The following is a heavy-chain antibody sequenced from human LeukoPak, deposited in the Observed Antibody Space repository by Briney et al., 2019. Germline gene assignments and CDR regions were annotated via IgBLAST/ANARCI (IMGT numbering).Heavy chain of an antibody. CDR1: GFTFSSYS. CDR3: AKATAGIAAAGSPDY. Sequence: PGGSLRLSCAASGFTFSSYSMNWVRQAPGKGLEWVSSISSSSSYIYYADSVKGRFTISRDNAKNSLYLQMNSLRAEDTAVYYCAKATAGIAAAGSPDYWGQGTLVTVSS. CDR2: ISSSSSYI. V-gene: IGHV3-21*01. D-gene: IGHD6-13*01. J-gene: IGHJ4*02.